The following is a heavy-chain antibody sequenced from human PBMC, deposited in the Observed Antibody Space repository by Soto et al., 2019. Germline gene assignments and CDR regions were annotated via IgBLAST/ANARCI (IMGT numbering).Heavy chain of an antibody. J-gene: IGHJ6*02. CDR3: ARQGSSSDNGMDV. CDR1: GFSFSTYS. Sequence: EVQLVESGGGLVQPGGSLRLSCAASGFSFSTYSMNWVRQAPGKGLEWVSYISSRSYTIYYVDSVKGRFTISRDNAKNTIYLQMNRLRDEDTAVYYCARQGSSSDNGMDVWGQGTTVTVSS. CDR2: ISSRSYTI. D-gene: IGHD6-6*01. V-gene: IGHV3-48*02.